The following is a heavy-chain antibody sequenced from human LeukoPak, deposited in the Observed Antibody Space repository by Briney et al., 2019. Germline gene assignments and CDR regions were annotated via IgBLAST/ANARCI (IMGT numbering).Heavy chain of an antibody. J-gene: IGHJ5*02. Sequence: ASVKVSCKASGFTFTSYDINWVRQVSGQGLEWMGWMNPNNGNTGYAQKFQGRVTMTRDTSISTAYMELRGLRSEDTAVYYCVRDAEGAAISVNYWFDPWGQGTLVTVSS. CDR1: GFTFTSYD. V-gene: IGHV1-8*01. CDR3: VRDAEGAAISVNYWFDP. CDR2: MNPNNGNT. D-gene: IGHD2-2*02.